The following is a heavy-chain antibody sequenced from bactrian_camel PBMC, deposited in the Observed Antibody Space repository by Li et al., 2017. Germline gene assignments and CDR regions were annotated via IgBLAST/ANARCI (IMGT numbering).Heavy chain of an antibody. J-gene: IGHJ4*01. V-gene: IGHV3S6*01. CDR2: VYPNGTGA. D-gene: IGHD7*01. Sequence: VESGGGSVQAGGSLRLSCTISGYKFSSYCTGWFRQAPGKEREGIAAVYPNGTGAYADSVKGRFTISQDNAKRESYLQMNNLGPEDTAMYYCALETGCFTDSSWFRVNIWQATTRGQGTQVTVS. CDR1: GYKFSSYC.